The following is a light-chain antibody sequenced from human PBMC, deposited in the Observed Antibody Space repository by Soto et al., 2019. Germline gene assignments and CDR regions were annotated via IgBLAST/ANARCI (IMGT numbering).Light chain of an antibody. J-gene: IGKJ5*01. V-gene: IGKV3-11*01. CDR1: QTVSSS. CDR3: QQRSNWPT. CDR2: EAS. Sequence: EIVLTQSPATLSLSPGERATLSRRASQTVSSSLAWYQQKPGQAPRLLIYEASNRATGIPARFSGSGSGTDFTLTISSLEPEDFAVYYCQQRSNWPTFGQGTRREIK.